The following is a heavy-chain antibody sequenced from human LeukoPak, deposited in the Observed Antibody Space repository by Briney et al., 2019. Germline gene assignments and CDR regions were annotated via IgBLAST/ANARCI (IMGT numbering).Heavy chain of an antibody. CDR1: GGSFSDYY. D-gene: IGHD2-15*01. CDR3: ASGSCSGGSCYQQF. CDR2: INHSGST. J-gene: IGHJ4*02. V-gene: IGHV4-34*01. Sequence: SETLSLTCAVYGGSFSDYYWSWIRQPPGKGLEWIGEINHSGSTNYNPSLKSRVTISVDTSKNQFSLKLSSVTAADTAVYYCASGSCSGGSCYQQFWGQGTLVTVSS.